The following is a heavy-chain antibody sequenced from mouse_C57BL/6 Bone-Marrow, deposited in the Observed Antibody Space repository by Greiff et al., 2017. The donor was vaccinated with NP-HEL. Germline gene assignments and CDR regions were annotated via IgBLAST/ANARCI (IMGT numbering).Heavy chain of an antibody. V-gene: IGHV1-52*01. Sequence: QVQLQQPGAELVRPGSSVKLSCKASGYTFTSYWMHWVKQRPIQGLEWIGNIDPSDSETHYNQKFKDKATLTVDKSSSTAYMQLSSLTSEDSAVYYCARTKEGHYGSFYDAMDYWGQGTSVTVSS. CDR1: GYTFTSYW. J-gene: IGHJ4*01. D-gene: IGHD1-1*01. CDR2: IDPSDSET. CDR3: ARTKEGHYGSFYDAMDY.